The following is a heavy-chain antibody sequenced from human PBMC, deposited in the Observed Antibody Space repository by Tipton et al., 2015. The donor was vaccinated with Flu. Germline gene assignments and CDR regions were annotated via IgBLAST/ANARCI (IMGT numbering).Heavy chain of an antibody. J-gene: IGHJ4*01. D-gene: IGHD4-17*01. V-gene: IGHV3-53*01. Sequence: LSLTCVGSGFSVSTNYMSWVRQAPGKGLEWVSVIYSGGSTYYADSVRGRFNISRDTSKNTVFLQMNSLRAEDTAVYYCARVPSYGDLRYSFDNWGHGTLVTVSS. CDR3: ARVPSYGDLRYSFDN. CDR1: GFSVSTNY. CDR2: IYSGGST.